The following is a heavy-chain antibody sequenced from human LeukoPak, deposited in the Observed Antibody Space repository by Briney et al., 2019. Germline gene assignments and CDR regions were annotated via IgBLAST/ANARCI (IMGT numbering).Heavy chain of an antibody. V-gene: IGHV3-30-3*01. J-gene: IGHJ4*02. Sequence: GGSLRLSCAASGFTFSSYAMHWVRQAPGKGLEWVAVISYDGSNKYYADSVKGRFTISRDNSKNTLYLQMNSLRAEDTAVYYCADSSGWYWGQGTLVTVSS. CDR2: ISYDGSNK. CDR1: GFTFSSYA. CDR3: ADSSGWY. D-gene: IGHD6-19*01.